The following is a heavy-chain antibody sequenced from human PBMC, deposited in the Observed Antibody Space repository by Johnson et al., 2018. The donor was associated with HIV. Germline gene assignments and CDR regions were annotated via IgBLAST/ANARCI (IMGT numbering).Heavy chain of an antibody. CDR1: GFTFDDYG. D-gene: IGHD6-19*01. J-gene: IGHJ3*02. Sequence: VQLVESGGGVVRPGGSLRLSCAASGFTFDDYGMSWVRQAPGQGLEWVANIKQDGAEIFYVDSVKGRFTISRDNAKNSLSLQMISLRAEDTAIYYCARGSLSGWFPPDALDIWGQGTMVTVSS. CDR2: IKQDGAEI. V-gene: IGHV3-7*03. CDR3: ARGSLSGWFPPDALDI.